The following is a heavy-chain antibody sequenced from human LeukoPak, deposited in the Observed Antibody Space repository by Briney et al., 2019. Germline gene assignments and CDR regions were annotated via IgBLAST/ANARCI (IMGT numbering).Heavy chain of an antibody. CDR2: IYYSGTT. V-gene: IGHV4-59*11. D-gene: IGHD4-11*01. Sequence: SETLSVTCTVAGGSISSHYWGWIRQPPGKGLEWIGYIYYSGTTYYNPSLKSRVTISIDTSKNQFSLNLSSVTAADTAVYYCARGGYSNYYYYYYMDVWGKGTTVTVSS. CDR1: GGSISSHY. J-gene: IGHJ6*03. CDR3: ARGGYSNYYYYYYMDV.